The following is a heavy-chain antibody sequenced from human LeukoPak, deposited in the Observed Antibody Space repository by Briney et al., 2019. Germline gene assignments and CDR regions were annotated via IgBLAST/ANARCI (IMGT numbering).Heavy chain of an antibody. V-gene: IGHV4-34*01. D-gene: IGHD2-2*01. J-gene: IGHJ6*02. Sequence: SETLSLTCAVYGGSFSGYYWSWIRQPPGKGLEWIGEINHSGSTNYNPSLKSRVTISVDTSKNQFSLKLSSVTAADTAVYYCARDEGYCSRTSCYGASKGMDVWGQGTAVIVSS. CDR2: INHSGST. CDR3: ARDEGYCSRTSCYGASKGMDV. CDR1: GGSFSGYY.